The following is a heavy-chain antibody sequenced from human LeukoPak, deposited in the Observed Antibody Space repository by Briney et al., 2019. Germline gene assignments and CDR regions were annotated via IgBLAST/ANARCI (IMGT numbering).Heavy chain of an antibody. V-gene: IGHV3-33*01. J-gene: IGHJ5*02. Sequence: PGGSLRLSCAASGFTFSSYGMHWVRQAPGKGLEGGAVIWYDGSNKYYVDSVKGRFTSSRVNAKITLYLQMNSLRAEDTAVYYCAREVWESSSSAAWFDPWGQGTLVTVSS. CDR2: IWYDGSNK. D-gene: IGHD6-6*01. CDR1: GFTFSSYG. CDR3: AREVWESSSSAAWFDP.